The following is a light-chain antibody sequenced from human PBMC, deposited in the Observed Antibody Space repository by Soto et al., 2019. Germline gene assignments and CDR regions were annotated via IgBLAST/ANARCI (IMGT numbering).Light chain of an antibody. CDR2: GAS. V-gene: IGKV3-20*01. CDR3: QQYGSSGT. J-gene: IGKJ1*01. Sequence: LEQASSTLVPASGERATLSCRASQSVSNNYLAWYQQKPGQAPRLLIYGASNRATGIPDRFSGSGSGTDFTLTISRLEPEDFAVYYCQQYGSSGTFGQGTKVDIK. CDR1: QSVSNNY.